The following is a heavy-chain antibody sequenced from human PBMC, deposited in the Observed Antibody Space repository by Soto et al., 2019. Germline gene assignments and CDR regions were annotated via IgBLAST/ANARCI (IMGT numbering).Heavy chain of an antibody. Sequence: VGSLRLSCAASGFTFSSYGMHWVRQAPGKGLEWVAVISYDGSNKYYADSVKGRFTISRDNSKNTLYLQMNSLRAEDTAVYYCAKDKGIAVAGTNWFDPWGQGTLVTVSS. CDR2: ISYDGSNK. J-gene: IGHJ5*02. V-gene: IGHV3-30*18. CDR1: GFTFSSYG. D-gene: IGHD6-19*01. CDR3: AKDKGIAVAGTNWFDP.